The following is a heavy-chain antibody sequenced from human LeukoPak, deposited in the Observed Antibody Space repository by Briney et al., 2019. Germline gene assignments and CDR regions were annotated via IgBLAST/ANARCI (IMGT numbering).Heavy chain of an antibody. D-gene: IGHD1-26*01. CDR1: GFTFSSYA. Sequence: GGSLRLSCAASGFTFSSYAMHWVRQAPGKGLEWVAVISYDGSNKYYADSVKGRFTISRDNSKNTLYLQMNSLRAEDTAVYYCARVPEVSYSGIHSGNWFDPWGQGTLVTVSS. J-gene: IGHJ5*02. V-gene: IGHV3-30-3*01. CDR2: ISYDGSNK. CDR3: ARVPEVSYSGIHSGNWFDP.